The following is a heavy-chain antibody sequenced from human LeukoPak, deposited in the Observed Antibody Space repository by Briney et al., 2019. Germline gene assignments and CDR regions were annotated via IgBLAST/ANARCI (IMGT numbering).Heavy chain of an antibody. D-gene: IGHD1-1*01. CDR2: INGDVSST. J-gene: IGHJ4*02. V-gene: IGHV3-74*01. CDR1: GLIFGNYW. CDR3: ARKNDTMPFDN. Sequence: PGGSLRLSCAASGLIFGNYWMHWVREVPGKVPVWVARINGDVSSTANADSVKARFPISRANPKTTLYLQMISLKAGARPLNYGARKNDTMPFDNWGQGTLVTVST.